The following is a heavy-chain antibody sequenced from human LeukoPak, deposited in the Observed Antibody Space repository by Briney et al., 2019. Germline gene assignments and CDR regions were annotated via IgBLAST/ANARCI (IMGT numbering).Heavy chain of an antibody. J-gene: IGHJ4*02. Sequence: GGSLRLSCAASGFTVSSNYMSWVRQAPGKGLEWVSDIYSGGSTYYADSVKGRFTISRDNSKNTLYLQMNSLRAEDTAVYYCARDHFDFWSGYYPYYSDYWGQGTLVTVSS. D-gene: IGHD3-3*01. CDR1: GFTVSSNY. CDR3: ARDHFDFWSGYYPYYSDY. CDR2: IYSGGST. V-gene: IGHV3-66*02.